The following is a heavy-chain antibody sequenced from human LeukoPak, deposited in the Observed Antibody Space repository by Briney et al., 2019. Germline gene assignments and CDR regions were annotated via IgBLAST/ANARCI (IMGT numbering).Heavy chain of an antibody. CDR1: GGSISSSSYY. CDR2: IHHSGST. D-gene: IGHD5-24*01. Sequence: SETLSLTCNVSGGSISSSSYYWAWIRQPPGKGLEWIGSIHHSGSTNYNPSLKSRVTISVDTSKNQFSLKLSSVTAADTAVYYCARSAQDGYNYWDGSDYWGQGTLVTVSS. V-gene: IGHV4-39*07. J-gene: IGHJ4*02. CDR3: ARSAQDGYNYWDGSDY.